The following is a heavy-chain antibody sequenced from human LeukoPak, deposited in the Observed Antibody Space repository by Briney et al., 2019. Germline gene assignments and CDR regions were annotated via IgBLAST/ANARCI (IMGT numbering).Heavy chain of an antibody. V-gene: IGHV4-38-2*01. CDR3: ARYDSRGSASTKFDY. CDR1: GYSLGKNYY. J-gene: IGHJ4*02. Sequence: SETLSLTCAVSGYSLGKNYYWGWIRQSPGKGLEWIGRIYGRASTSYNPSLMNRVTMSVDTSKNHFSLQLTYVTAADTAVYYCARYDSRGSASTKFDYWGPGIQVTVSS. CDR2: IYGRAST. D-gene: IGHD3-3*01.